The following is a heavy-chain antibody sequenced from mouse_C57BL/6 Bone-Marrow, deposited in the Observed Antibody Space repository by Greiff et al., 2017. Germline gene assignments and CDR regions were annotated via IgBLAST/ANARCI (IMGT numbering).Heavy chain of an antibody. J-gene: IGHJ4*01. V-gene: IGHV5-12*01. CDR2: ISNGGGST. CDR3: ARHRAMDY. Sequence: EVQGVESGGGLVQPGGSLKLSCAASGFTFSDYYMYWVRQTPEKRLGWVAYISNGGGSTYYPDTVKGRFTISRDNAKNTLYLQMSRLKSEDTAMYYCARHRAMDYWGQGTSVTVSS. CDR1: GFTFSDYY.